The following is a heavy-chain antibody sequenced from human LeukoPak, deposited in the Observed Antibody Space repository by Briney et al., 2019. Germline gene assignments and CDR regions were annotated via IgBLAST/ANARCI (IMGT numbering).Heavy chain of an antibody. CDR3: ARDQEYSYGYGRN. V-gene: IGHV4-34*01. D-gene: IGHD5-18*01. CDR1: GGSFSGYY. Sequence: SETLSLTCAVYGGSFSGYYWSWIRQPPGKGLEWIGEINHSGSTNYNPSLKSRVTISVDTSKNQFSLKLSSVTAADTAVYFCARDQEYSYGYGRNWGQGTLVTVSS. J-gene: IGHJ4*02. CDR2: INHSGST.